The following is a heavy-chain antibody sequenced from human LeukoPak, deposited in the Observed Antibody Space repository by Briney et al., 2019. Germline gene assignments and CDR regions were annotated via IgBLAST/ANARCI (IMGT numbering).Heavy chain of an antibody. CDR3: AKIAGPNYYYYYMDV. Sequence: PGGSLRLSCAASGFTFSSYGMHWVRQAPGKGLEWVAFIRYDGSNKYYADSVKGRFTISRADSKNTLYLQMNSLRAEDTAVYYCAKIAGPNYYYYYMDVWGKGATVTVSS. J-gene: IGHJ6*03. V-gene: IGHV3-30*02. CDR2: IRYDGSNK. CDR1: GFTFSSYG.